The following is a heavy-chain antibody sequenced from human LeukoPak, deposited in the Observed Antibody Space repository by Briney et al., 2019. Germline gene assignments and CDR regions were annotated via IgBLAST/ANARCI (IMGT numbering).Heavy chain of an antibody. D-gene: IGHD3-16*01. Sequence: GGSLRLSCAASGFTFGSYAMHWVRQAPGKGLEWVAVISYDGSNKYYADSVKGRFTISRDNSKNTLYLQMNSLRAEDTAVYYCARGALRRGGRGAFDIWGQGTMVTVSS. CDR1: GFTFGSYA. CDR3: ARGALRRGGRGAFDI. V-gene: IGHV3-30*04. CDR2: ISYDGSNK. J-gene: IGHJ3*02.